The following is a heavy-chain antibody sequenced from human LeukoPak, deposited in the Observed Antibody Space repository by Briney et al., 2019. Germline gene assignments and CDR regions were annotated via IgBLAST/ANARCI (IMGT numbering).Heavy chain of an antibody. CDR3: AREPRGTPGAFDI. V-gene: IGHV3-21*01. J-gene: IGHJ3*02. Sequence: GGSLRLSCVASGFTFSSYSMKWVRQAPGKGLEWVSSISSSSSYIDYADSVKGRFTISRDNAKNSLYLQMNSLRAEDTAVYYCAREPRGTPGAFDIWGQGTMVTVSS. D-gene: IGHD1-14*01. CDR1: GFTFSSYS. CDR2: ISSSSSYI.